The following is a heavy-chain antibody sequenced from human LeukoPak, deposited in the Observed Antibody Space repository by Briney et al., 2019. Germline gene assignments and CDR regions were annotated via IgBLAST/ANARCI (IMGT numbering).Heavy chain of an antibody. CDR1: GFTFSSYA. CDR2: ISGSGGST. Sequence: GGSLRLSCAASGFTFSSYAMSWVRQAPGKGLEWVSAISGSGGSTYYADSVKGRFTISRDNSKNTLYLQMNSLRAEDTAVYYCAKDQARYSGYDKTGYWGQGTLVTVSS. D-gene: IGHD5-12*01. V-gene: IGHV3-23*01. CDR3: AKDQARYSGYDKTGY. J-gene: IGHJ4*02.